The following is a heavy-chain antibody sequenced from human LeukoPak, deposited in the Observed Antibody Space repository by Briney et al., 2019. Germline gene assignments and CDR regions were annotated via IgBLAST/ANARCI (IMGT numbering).Heavy chain of an antibody. CDR3: AKSGYNRFDY. Sequence: GGSLRLSCAASGFTFSTYAMSWVRQIPGKGLEWVSAISGSDDGTYYADSVKGRFTISRDNSKNTLYLQMNSLGAEDTAVYYCAKSGYNRFDYWGQGTLVTVSS. J-gene: IGHJ4*02. CDR2: ISGSDDGT. V-gene: IGHV3-23*01. D-gene: IGHD5-24*01. CDR1: GFTFSTYA.